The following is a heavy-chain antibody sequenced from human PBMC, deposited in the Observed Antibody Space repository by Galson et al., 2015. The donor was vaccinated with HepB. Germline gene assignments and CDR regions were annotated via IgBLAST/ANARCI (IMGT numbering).Heavy chain of an antibody. D-gene: IGHD4-17*01. Sequence: SLRLSCAASGFTFSSYEMNWVRQAPGKGLEWVSYISSSGSTIYYADSVKGRFTISRDNAKNSLYLQMNGLRAEDTAVYYCARVGAVTLHFDIWGQGTMVTVSS. CDR2: ISSSGSTI. CDR3: ARVGAVTLHFDI. J-gene: IGHJ3*02. V-gene: IGHV3-48*03. CDR1: GFTFSSYE.